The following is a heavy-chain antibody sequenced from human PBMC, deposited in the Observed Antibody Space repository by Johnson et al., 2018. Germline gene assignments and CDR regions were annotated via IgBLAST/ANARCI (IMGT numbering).Heavy chain of an antibody. D-gene: IGHD3-10*01. CDR1: GASITTSY. Sequence: QVQLQESGPGLVKPSETLSLTCAVSGASITTSYWSWIRQPPGKGLEWIGYIYFRENTKYNPSLKSRVTISLDTSKNEFSLNLTSVTAADTAVYYCARDRGRSDAFDIWGQGTLVTVSS. V-gene: IGHV4-59*01. CDR3: ARDRGRSDAFDI. J-gene: IGHJ3*02. CDR2: IYFRENT.